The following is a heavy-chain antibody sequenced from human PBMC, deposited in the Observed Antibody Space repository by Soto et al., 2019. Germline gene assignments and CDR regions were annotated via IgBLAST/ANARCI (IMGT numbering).Heavy chain of an antibody. CDR1: GGSISSGGYY. CDR3: ARKADGDYVPYYFDY. J-gene: IGHJ4*02. Sequence: PSETLSLTCTVSGGSISSGGYYWSWIRQHPGKGLEWIGYIYYSGSTYYNPSLKSRVTISVDTSKNQFSLKLSSVTAADTAVYYCARKADGDYVPYYFDYWGQGTLVTVSS. CDR2: IYYSGST. D-gene: IGHD4-17*01. V-gene: IGHV4-31*03.